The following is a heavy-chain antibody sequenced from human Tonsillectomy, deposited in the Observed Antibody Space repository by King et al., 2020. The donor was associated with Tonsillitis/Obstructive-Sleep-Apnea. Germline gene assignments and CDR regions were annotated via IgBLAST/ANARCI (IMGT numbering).Heavy chain of an antibody. CDR1: GFSLSNARMG. CDR2: IFSNDEK. D-gene: IGHD3-16*01. J-gene: IGHJ6*03. Sequence: VTLKESGPVLVKPTETLTLTCTVSGFSLSNARMGVSWIRQPPGKALEWLAHIFSNDEKSYSTSLKSRLNISKDTSKSQVVLTMTNMDPVDTATYYCARGTNVLVDYYYMDVWGKGTTVTVSS. CDR3: ARGTNVLVDYYYMDV. V-gene: IGHV2-26*01.